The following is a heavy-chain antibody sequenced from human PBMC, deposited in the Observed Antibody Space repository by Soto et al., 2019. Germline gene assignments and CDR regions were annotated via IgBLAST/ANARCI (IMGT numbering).Heavy chain of an antibody. V-gene: IGHV4-59*01. CDR2: LYNSGST. J-gene: IGHJ3*02. CDR1: GGSLSSDY. D-gene: IGHD3-22*01. CDR3: ARGYYYDTSGYYSAFDI. Sequence: SETLSLTCTVSGGSLSSDYWSWIRQPPGKALEWIGYLYNSGSTNYNPSLKSRVTISGDTSKNQLSLRLSSVTAADTAVYYCARGYYYDTSGYYSAFDIWGQRTMVTVSS.